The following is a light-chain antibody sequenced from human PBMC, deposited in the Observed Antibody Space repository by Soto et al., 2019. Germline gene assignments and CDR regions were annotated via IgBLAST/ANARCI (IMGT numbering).Light chain of an antibody. CDR3: QQYNSYV. CDR2: KAS. Sequence: PMTQTPSSWTASVGNRVILPCRASQSIGNWLAWYQQKPGKAPKLLIYKASSLESGVPTRFSGSGSGTDFTLTISSLQPEDFATYYCQQYNSYVFGPGTRWIS. J-gene: IGKJ3*01. CDR1: QSIGNW. V-gene: IGKV1-5*03.